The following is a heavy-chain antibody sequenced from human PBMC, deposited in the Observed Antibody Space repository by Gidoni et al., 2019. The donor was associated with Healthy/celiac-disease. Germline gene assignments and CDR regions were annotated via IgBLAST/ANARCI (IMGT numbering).Heavy chain of an antibody. CDR1: GFSLSTSGVG. J-gene: IGHJ5*02. Sequence: QITLKESGPTLVKPTQTLTLTCTFSGFSLSTSGVGVGWIRQPPGKALEWLALIYWDDDKRYSPSLKSRLTITKDTSKNQVVLTMTNMDPVDTATYYCAHSAWGGPTELNWFDPWGQGTLVTVSS. CDR2: IYWDDDK. V-gene: IGHV2-5*02. CDR3: AHSAWGGPTELNWFDP. D-gene: IGHD4-4*01.